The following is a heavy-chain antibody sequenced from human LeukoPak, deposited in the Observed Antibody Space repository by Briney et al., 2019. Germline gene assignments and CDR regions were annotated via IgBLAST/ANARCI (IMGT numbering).Heavy chain of an antibody. V-gene: IGHV4-34*01. CDR3: ARRWYSSSTGYFEH. Sequence: PSETLSLTCAVYGGSFSGYYWSWIRQPPGKGLEWIGEINHSGSTNYNPSLKSRVTISVGTSKNQFSLKLSSVTAADTAVYYCARRWYSSSTGYFEHWGQGTLVTVSS. CDR1: GGSFSGYY. D-gene: IGHD6-13*01. CDR2: INHSGST. J-gene: IGHJ1*01.